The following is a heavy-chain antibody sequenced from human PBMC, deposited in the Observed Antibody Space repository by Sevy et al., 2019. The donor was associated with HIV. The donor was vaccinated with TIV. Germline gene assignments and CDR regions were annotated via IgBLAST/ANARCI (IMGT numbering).Heavy chain of an antibody. CDR1: GGSFSGYY. J-gene: IGHJ6*02. D-gene: IGHD6-6*01. V-gene: IGHV4-34*01. CDR2: INHSGST. Sequence: SETLSLTCAVYGGSFSGYYWSWIRQPPGKGLEWIGEINHSGSTNYNPSLKSRVTISVDTSKNQFSLKLSSVTAADTAVYYCVRGGGSSSSGGYYYGMDVWGQGTTVTVSS. CDR3: VRGGGSSSSGGYYYGMDV.